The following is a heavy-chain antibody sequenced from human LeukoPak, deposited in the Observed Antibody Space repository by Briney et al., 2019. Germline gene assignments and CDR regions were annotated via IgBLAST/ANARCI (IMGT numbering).Heavy chain of an antibody. D-gene: IGHD3-22*01. CDR1: GFTFSSYW. CDR3: AREEPYYYDSSGYLHS. CDR2: IKQDGSEK. J-gene: IGHJ1*01. Sequence: GGSLRLSCAASGFTFSSYWMSWVRQAPGKGLEWVANIKQDGSEKYYVDSVKGRLTISRDNAKNSLYLQMNSLRAEDTAVYYCAREEPYYYDSSGYLHSWGQGTLVTVSS. V-gene: IGHV3-7*01.